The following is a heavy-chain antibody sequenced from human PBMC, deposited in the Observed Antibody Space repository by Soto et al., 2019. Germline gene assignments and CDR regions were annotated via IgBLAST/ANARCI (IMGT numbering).Heavy chain of an antibody. D-gene: IGHD3-3*01. J-gene: IGHJ4*02. CDR1: GYTLTELP. Sequence: ASLKVSCKVSGYTLTELPMHWVRQAPGKGLEWMGGFDPEDGETIYAQKFQGRVTMTEDTSTDTAYMELSSLRSEDTAVYYCATVKRRITIFGVVIIPYYFDYWGQGTLVTVSS. V-gene: IGHV1-24*01. CDR3: ATVKRRITIFGVVIIPYYFDY. CDR2: FDPEDGET.